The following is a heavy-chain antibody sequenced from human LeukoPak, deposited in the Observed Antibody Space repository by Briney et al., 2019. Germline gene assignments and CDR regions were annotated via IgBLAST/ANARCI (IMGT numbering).Heavy chain of an antibody. V-gene: IGHV3-7*01. D-gene: IGHD4-17*01. CDR2: INQDGSQT. J-gene: IGHJ4*02. Sequence: GGSLRLSCAAYGFTYRSNWMSWVRQAPGKGLEWVAKINQDGSQTKYVDSVKGRFTISRDNAKNSLHLQMNSLRADDTAVYYCAKYNDYDFDYWGQGTLVTVSP. CDR3: AKYNDYDFDY. CDR1: GFTYRSNW.